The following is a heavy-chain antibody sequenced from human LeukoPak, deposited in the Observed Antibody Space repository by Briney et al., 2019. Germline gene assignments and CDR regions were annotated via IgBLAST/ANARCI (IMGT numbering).Heavy chain of an antibody. CDR1: GFTFSSYS. D-gene: IGHD2-21*01. V-gene: IGHV3-21*01. CDR3: ARDLTLFPDY. J-gene: IGHJ4*02. Sequence: GGSLRLSCAASGFTFSSYSMNWVRQAPGKGLEWVSSISSGSSYIYYADSVKGRFTISRDNAKNSLYLQMNSLRAEDTAVYYCARDLTLFPDYWGQGTLVTVSS. CDR2: ISSGSSYI.